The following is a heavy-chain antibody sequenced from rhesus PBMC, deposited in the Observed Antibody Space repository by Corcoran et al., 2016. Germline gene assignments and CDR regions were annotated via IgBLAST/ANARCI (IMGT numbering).Heavy chain of an antibody. CDR3: VRGGDFIDY. J-gene: IGHJ4*01. D-gene: IGHD3-34*01. CDR2: IYGSGSST. Sequence: QLQLQESGPGLVKPSETLSVTCAVSGGSISSSYWRWIRQAPGKGLEWIGYIYGSGSSTNYNPSLKSRVTLSVDTSKNQFSLKLSSVTAADTAVYYCVRGGDFIDYWGQGVLVTVSS. CDR1: GGSISSSY. V-gene: IGHV4-169*01.